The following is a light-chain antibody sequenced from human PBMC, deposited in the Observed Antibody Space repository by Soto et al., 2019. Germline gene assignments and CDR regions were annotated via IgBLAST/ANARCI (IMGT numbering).Light chain of an antibody. CDR1: RSDVGAYNY. J-gene: IGLJ3*02. CDR3: SSYTSSSTV. V-gene: IGLV2-14*01. CDR2: EVT. Sequence: QSALTQPASVSGSPGQSIAISCTGTRSDVGAYNYVSWYQQHPGKAPKLMISEVTNRPSGVSNRFSGSKSGNTASLTISGLQAEDEADYYCSSYTSSSTVFGGGTQLIVL.